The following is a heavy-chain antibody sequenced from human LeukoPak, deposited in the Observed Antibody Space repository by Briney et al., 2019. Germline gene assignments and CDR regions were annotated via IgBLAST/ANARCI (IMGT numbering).Heavy chain of an antibody. J-gene: IGHJ4*02. CDR1: GFTFSSYW. CDR2: IKQDGSEK. CDR3: ARGSDILTGYLFRFDY. V-gene: IGHV3-7*04. D-gene: IGHD3-9*01. Sequence: GGSLRLSCAASGFTFSSYWMSWVRQAPGKGLEWVANIKQDGSEKYYVDSVKGRFTISRDNAKNSLYLQMNSLRAEDTAVYYCARGSDILTGYLFRFDYWGQGTLVTVSS.